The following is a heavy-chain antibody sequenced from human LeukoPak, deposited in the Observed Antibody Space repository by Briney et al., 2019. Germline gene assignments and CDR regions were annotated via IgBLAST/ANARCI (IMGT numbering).Heavy chain of an antibody. CDR2: IYYSGST. CDR1: GDSMNFYY. Sequence: SETLSLTCSVSGDSMNFYYWSWIRQPAGKGLEWIGYIYYSGSTNYNPSLKSRVTISVDTSKNQFSLKLSSVTAADTAVYYCARHGRELTGGWGSLDYWGQGTLVTVSS. CDR3: ARHGRELTGGWGSLDY. V-gene: IGHV4-59*08. J-gene: IGHJ4*02. D-gene: IGHD1-26*01.